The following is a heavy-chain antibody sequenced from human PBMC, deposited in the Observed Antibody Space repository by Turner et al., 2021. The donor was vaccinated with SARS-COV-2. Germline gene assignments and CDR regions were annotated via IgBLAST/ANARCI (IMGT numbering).Heavy chain of an antibody. D-gene: IGHD6-13*01. CDR2: IKQDGSEI. CDR1: GFTLSNYW. Sequence: EVQLVETGGDLVQPGGSLRLSCAASGFTLSNYWMSWVRQDPGKGLEWVANIKQDGSEIYYVDSVKGRFTISRDNAKNSLYLQMNSLRAEDTAVYYCARLGSSSWYFEYWGQGTLVTVSS. J-gene: IGHJ4*02. CDR3: ARLGSSSWYFEY. V-gene: IGHV3-7*01.